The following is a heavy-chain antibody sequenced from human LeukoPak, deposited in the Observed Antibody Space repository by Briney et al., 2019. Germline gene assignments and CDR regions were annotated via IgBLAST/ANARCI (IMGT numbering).Heavy chain of an antibody. CDR3: ARRGSWTYYYAMDV. CDR1: GGSFNDYY. V-gene: IGHV4-34*01. D-gene: IGHD6-13*01. CDR2: IRHSGST. J-gene: IGHJ6*02. Sequence: PSETLSLTCDVSGGSFNDYYWSWIRQAPGKGLEWLGEIRHSGSTNYNPSLKGRVTVSVDTSKNQFFLRLTSVTAADTAVYYCARRGSWTYYYAMDVWGQGTTVTVSS.